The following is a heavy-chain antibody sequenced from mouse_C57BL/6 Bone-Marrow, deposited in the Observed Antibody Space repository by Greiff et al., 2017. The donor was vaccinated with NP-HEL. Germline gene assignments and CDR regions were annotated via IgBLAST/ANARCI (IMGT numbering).Heavy chain of an antibody. CDR3: ATNRDSSGYQYYAMDY. CDR1: GFSLTSYG. V-gene: IGHV2-2*01. D-gene: IGHD3-2*02. Sequence: QVQLKESGPGLVQPSQSLSITCTVSGFSLTSYGVHWVRQSPGKGLEWLGVIWSGGSTDYNAAFISRLSISKDNSKSQVFFKMNSLQADDTAIYYCATNRDSSGYQYYAMDYWGQGTSVTVSS. J-gene: IGHJ4*01. CDR2: IWSGGST.